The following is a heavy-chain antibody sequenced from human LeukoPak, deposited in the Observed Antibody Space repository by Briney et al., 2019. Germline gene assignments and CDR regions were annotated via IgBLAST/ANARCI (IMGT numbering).Heavy chain of an antibody. Sequence: SETLSLTCAVYGGSFSGYYWSWIRQPPGKGLEWIGEINHSGSTNYNPSLKSRVTISVDTSKNQFSLKLSSVTAADTAVYYCARRDGGSGWFDPWGQETLVTVSS. CDR3: ARRDGGSGWFDP. CDR2: INHSGST. CDR1: GGSFSGYY. D-gene: IGHD3-10*01. J-gene: IGHJ5*02. V-gene: IGHV4-34*01.